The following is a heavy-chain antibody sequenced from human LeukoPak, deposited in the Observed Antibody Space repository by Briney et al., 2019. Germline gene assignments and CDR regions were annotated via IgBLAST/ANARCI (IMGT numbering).Heavy chain of an antibody. D-gene: IGHD3-10*01. CDR3: AKVFEVRGARRPKDY. CDR1: GFTFSDYG. V-gene: IGHV3-30*18. Sequence: GGSLRLSCAASGFTFSDYGMHWVRQAPGKGLEWVALISYDGGNKFYADSVRDRFTISRDNSKNTPFLQMNSLRIEDTAVYYCAKVFEVRGARRPKDYWGQGTLAIVSS. J-gene: IGHJ4*02. CDR2: ISYDGGNK.